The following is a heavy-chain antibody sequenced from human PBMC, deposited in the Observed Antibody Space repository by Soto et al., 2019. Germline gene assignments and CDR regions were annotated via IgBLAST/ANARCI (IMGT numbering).Heavy chain of an antibody. J-gene: IGHJ4*02. CDR3: AKDYYDSSGYYPPALLFDY. D-gene: IGHD3-22*01. Sequence: QVQLVQSGAEVKKPGASVKVSCKASGYTFTSHAMHWVRQAPGQRLEWMGWINAGNGNTKYSQKFQGRVTITRDTSASTAYMELSSLRSEDTAVYYCAKDYYDSSGYYPPALLFDYWGQGTLVTVSS. V-gene: IGHV1-3*01. CDR1: GYTFTSHA. CDR2: INAGNGNT.